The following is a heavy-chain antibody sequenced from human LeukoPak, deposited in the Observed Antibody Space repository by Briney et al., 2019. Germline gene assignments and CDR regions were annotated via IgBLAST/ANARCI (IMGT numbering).Heavy chain of an antibody. CDR3: VGESKYSGSYHEDY. CDR2: INSDGTTT. CDR1: GFTFSSYW. Sequence: PGGSLRLSCAASGFTFSSYWMHWVRQAPGKGLVWVSRINSDGTTTTYADSVKGRFTVSRDNAKNTVYLQMNSLRAEDTAVYYCVGESKYSGSYHEDYWGQGTLVTVSS. V-gene: IGHV3-74*01. J-gene: IGHJ4*02. D-gene: IGHD1-26*01.